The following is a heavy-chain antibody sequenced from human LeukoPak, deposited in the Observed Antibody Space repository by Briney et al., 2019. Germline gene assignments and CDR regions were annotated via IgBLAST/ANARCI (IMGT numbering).Heavy chain of an antibody. Sequence: PSETLSLTCTVSGGSISSGDYYWSWIRQPPGKGLEWMGYIYCSGGTYYNPSLKSRVTISIDTSKNQFSLNLTSVTAADTAVYFCARVSTGIPDYWGQGTLVVVSS. V-gene: IGHV4-30-4*01. D-gene: IGHD5-18*01. J-gene: IGHJ4*02. CDR1: GGSISSGDYY. CDR3: ARVSTGIPDY. CDR2: IYCSGGT.